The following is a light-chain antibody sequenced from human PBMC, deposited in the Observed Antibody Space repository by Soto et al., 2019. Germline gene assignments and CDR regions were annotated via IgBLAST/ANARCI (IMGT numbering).Light chain of an antibody. J-gene: IGLJ1*01. CDR2: DDS. V-gene: IGLV3-21*02. CDR1: NIGSKT. Sequence: SSELTQPPSMSVSPGQTARITCGGNNIGSKTVHWYQQKAGQAPVLVVYDDSDRPSGIPERFSGSNSGNTATLTISRVEAGDEADYYCQVWDVSTVHYVFGTGNKVTVL. CDR3: QVWDVSTVHYV.